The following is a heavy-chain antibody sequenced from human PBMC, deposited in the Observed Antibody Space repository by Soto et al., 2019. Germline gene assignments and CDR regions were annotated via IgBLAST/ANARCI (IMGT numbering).Heavy chain of an antibody. D-gene: IGHD6-13*01. J-gene: IGHJ4*02. Sequence: SDTLSLTCAVYGGSFSGYYWSWIRQPPGKGLEWIGEINHSGSTNYNPSLKSRVTISVDTSKNQFSLKLSSVTAADTAVYYCARVGTAAGTAVRTEYFDYWGQGTLVTVSS. CDR1: GGSFSGYY. V-gene: IGHV4-34*01. CDR3: ARVGTAAGTAVRTEYFDY. CDR2: INHSGST.